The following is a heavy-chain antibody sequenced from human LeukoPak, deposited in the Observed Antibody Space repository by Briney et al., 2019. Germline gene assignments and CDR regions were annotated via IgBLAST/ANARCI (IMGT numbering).Heavy chain of an antibody. CDR2: ISAYNGNT. J-gene: IGHJ6*02. CDR1: GYTFTSYG. CDR3: AGSNYDYYYYGMDV. Sequence: WASVKVSCKASGYTFTSYGISWVRQAPGQGLEWMGWISAYNGNTNYAQKLQGRVTMTTDTSTSTAYMELRSLRSDDTAVYYCAGSNYDYYYYGMDVWGQGTTVTVSS. D-gene: IGHD4-11*01. V-gene: IGHV1-18*01.